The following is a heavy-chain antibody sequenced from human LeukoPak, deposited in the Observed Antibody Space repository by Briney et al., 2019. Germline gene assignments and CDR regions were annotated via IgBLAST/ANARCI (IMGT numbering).Heavy chain of an antibody. J-gene: IGHJ4*01. V-gene: IGHV3-7*01. D-gene: IGHD2-21*02. Sequence: GGSLRLSCAPSGFTFSSYWMSWVRQAPGKGLEWVANIKQDGREKYYVDSVKGRFTISRDNAKNLLSLQMNSLRAEDTAVYYCARTAYWGHGTLVTVSS. CDR1: GFTFSSYW. CDR3: ARTAY. CDR2: IKQDGREK.